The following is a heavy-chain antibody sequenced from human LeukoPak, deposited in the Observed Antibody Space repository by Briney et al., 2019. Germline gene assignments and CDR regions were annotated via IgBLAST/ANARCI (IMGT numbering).Heavy chain of an antibody. CDR1: GFTFNSYT. CDR2: VSKSSDYI. D-gene: IGHD3-22*01. CDR3: AREEDSRAIRTSDGLDV. J-gene: IGHJ6*04. V-gene: IGHV3-21*01. Sequence: GGSLRLSCAASGFTFNSYTMNWVRQAPGKGLEWVSCVSKSSDYIYYADSVRGRFTISRDNAKNLVYLGMNSLRAEDTGVYYCAREEDSRAIRTSDGLDVWGEGTTVTVSP.